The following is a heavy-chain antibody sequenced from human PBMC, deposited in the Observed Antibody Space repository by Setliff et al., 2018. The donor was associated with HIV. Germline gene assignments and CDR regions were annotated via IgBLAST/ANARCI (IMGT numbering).Heavy chain of an antibody. V-gene: IGHV1-69*13. CDR1: GGTFSNYA. CDR2: IIPIFGTV. D-gene: IGHD3-3*01. CDR3: ARGEKRFLEWLPLDYYYYYYMDV. J-gene: IGHJ6*03. Sequence: ASVKVSCKASGGTFSNYAISWVRQAPGHGLEWMGGIIPIFGTVNYAQKFQGRVTITADESTSTAYMELSSLRSEDTAVYYCARGEKRFLEWLPLDYYYYYYMDVWGKGITVTVSS.